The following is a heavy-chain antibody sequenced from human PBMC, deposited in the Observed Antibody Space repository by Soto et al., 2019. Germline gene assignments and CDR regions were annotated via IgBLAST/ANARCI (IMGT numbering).Heavy chain of an antibody. CDR2: INHSGST. CDR3: ARGLSGIAAAGLRDPLNYYYYYYMDV. Sequence: PSETLSLTCAVYGGSFSGYYWSWIRQPPGKGLEWIGEINHSGSTNYNPSLKSRVTISVDTSKNQFSLKLSSVTAADTAVYYCARGLSGIAAAGLRDPLNYYYYYYMDVWGKGTTVTVSS. CDR1: GGSFSGYY. J-gene: IGHJ6*03. D-gene: IGHD6-13*01. V-gene: IGHV4-34*01.